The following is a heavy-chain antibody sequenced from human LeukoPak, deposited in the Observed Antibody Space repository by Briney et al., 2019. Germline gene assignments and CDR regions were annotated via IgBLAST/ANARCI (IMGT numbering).Heavy chain of an antibody. J-gene: IGHJ4*02. CDR2: IWYDGSNK. D-gene: IGHD3-3*01. Sequence: GGSLRLSCAASGFTFSSYGIHGVRQAPGKGLEWVAVIWYDGSNKYYADSVKGRFTISRDNSKNTLYLQMNSLRAEDTAVYYCARGAYDFWSGYLQYYFDYWGQGTLVTVSS. CDR1: GFTFSSYG. V-gene: IGHV3-33*01. CDR3: ARGAYDFWSGYLQYYFDY.